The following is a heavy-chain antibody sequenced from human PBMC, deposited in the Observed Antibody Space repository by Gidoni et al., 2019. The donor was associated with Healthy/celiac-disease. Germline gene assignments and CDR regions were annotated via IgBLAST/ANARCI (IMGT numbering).Heavy chain of an antibody. D-gene: IGHD1-26*01. Sequence: QVQLVESGGGVVQPGRSLGLSCAASGFTFSHYGIHWVRQAPGKGLGWVAVIWYDGSNKYYADSVKGRFTTSRDNSKNTLFLQMNNLRAEDTAIYYCARDPFPGILVGATGDAFDIWGQGTMVTVSS. CDR2: IWYDGSNK. CDR1: GFTFSHYG. V-gene: IGHV3-33*01. CDR3: ARDPFPGILVGATGDAFDI. J-gene: IGHJ3*02.